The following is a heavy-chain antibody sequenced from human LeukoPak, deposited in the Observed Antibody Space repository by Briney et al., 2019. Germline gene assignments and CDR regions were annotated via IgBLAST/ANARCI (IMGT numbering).Heavy chain of an antibody. D-gene: IGHD4-17*01. CDR3: ARVGDVDAFDI. Sequence: PGGSLRLSCAASGFTVSSKYMSWVRQAPGKGLEWVSVIYSGDTTYYADSVKGRFTISRDNSKNTLYLQMGSPRAEDMAVYYCARVGDVDAFDIWGQGTMVTVSS. CDR1: GFTVSSKY. V-gene: IGHV3-53*05. J-gene: IGHJ3*02. CDR2: IYSGDTT.